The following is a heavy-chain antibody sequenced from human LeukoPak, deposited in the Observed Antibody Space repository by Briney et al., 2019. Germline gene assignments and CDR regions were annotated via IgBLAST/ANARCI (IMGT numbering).Heavy chain of an antibody. CDR1: EFTFSGYT. Sequence: GGSLRLSGAAPEFTFSGYTMNWFRKAPGKGLEGVSYITSSSSAIYYADSVKGRFTISRDNAKNSLYLQMNSLRAEDTAVYYCARVRGSYHFDYWGQGTLVTVSS. CDR2: ITSSSSAI. V-gene: IGHV3-48*01. J-gene: IGHJ4*02. D-gene: IGHD1-26*01. CDR3: ARVRGSYHFDY.